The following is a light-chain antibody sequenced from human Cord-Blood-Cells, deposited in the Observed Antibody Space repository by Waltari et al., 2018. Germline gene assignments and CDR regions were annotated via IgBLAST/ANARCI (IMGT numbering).Light chain of an antibody. V-gene: IGKV1-8*01. CDR3: QQYYSYPFT. CDR2: AAS. CDR1: QGISSY. Sequence: AIRMTQSPSSLSASTVDRVTITSRASQGISSYFAWYQQKPGKAPKLLIYAASTLQSGVPSMFSGSGSGTDFTLTISCLQSEDFATYYCQQYYSYPFTFGPGTKVDIK. J-gene: IGKJ3*01.